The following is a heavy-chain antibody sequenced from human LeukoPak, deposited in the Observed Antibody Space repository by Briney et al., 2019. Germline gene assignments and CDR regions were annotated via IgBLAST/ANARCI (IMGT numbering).Heavy chain of an antibody. V-gene: IGHV4-59*04. CDR2: LYYTGRA. CDR1: GGSISGYY. D-gene: IGHD4-17*01. J-gene: IGHJ4*02. CDR3: ARSYDDLTYFDY. Sequence: KPSETLSLTCTVSGGSISGYYWSWIRQPPGKGLEWIGTLYYTGRAYYNPSLKSRVTISVNTSNNHFSLRLNSMTAADTAVYYCARSYDDLTYFDYWGQGTLVTVSS.